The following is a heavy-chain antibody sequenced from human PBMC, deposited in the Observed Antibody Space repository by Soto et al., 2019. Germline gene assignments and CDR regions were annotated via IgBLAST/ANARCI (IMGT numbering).Heavy chain of an antibody. V-gene: IGHV3-73*01. Sequence: EVQLVESGGGLVQPGGSLKRSCAASGFTFSGSAMHWVRQASGKGLEWVGRIRSKANSYATAYAASVKGRFTISRDDSKNTAYLQMNSLKTEDTAVYYCTSLTTTLDYWGQGTLVTVSS. CDR2: IRSKANSYAT. J-gene: IGHJ4*02. D-gene: IGHD1-1*01. CDR3: TSLTTTLDY. CDR1: GFTFSGSA.